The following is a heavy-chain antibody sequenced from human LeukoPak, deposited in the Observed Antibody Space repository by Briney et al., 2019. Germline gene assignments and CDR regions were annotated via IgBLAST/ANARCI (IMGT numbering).Heavy chain of an antibody. J-gene: IGHJ6*02. CDR2: IKSKTDGGTT. CDR1: GFTFSNAW. D-gene: IGHD2-21*02. V-gene: IGHV3-15*01. Sequence: PGGSLRLSCAASGFTFSNAWMSWVRQAPGKGLEWVGRIKSKTDGGTTDYAAPVKGRFTISRDDSKNTLYLQMNSLKTEDTAVYYCTTVSGGDCCPFYYYYGMDVWGQGTTVTVSS. CDR3: TTVSGGDCCPFYYYYGMDV.